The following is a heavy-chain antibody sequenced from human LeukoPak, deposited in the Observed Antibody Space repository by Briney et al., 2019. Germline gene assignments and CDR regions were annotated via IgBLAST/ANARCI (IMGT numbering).Heavy chain of an antibody. CDR3: ARDFDSGTFDY. Sequence: GGSLRLSCAASGFTFSSYAMHWVRQAPGKGLEWVAVIWYDGSNKYYADSVKGRFTISRDNSKNTLYLQMNSLRAEDTAVYYCARDFDSGTFDYWGQGTLVTVSS. V-gene: IGHV3-33*08. D-gene: IGHD3-9*01. CDR2: IWYDGSNK. J-gene: IGHJ4*02. CDR1: GFTFSSYA.